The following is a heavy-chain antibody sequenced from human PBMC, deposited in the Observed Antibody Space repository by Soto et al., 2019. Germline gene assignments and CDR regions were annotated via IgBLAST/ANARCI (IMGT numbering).Heavy chain of an antibody. Sequence: QVQLVESGGGVVQPGRSLRLSCAASGFTFSSYAMHWVRQAPGKGLEWVAVMSYDGSNKYYADSVKGRFTISRDNSKNTLYLQMISLRAEDTAVYYYARDKTPYSSVWHNRHFDYWGQGTLVTVSS. J-gene: IGHJ4*02. V-gene: IGHV3-30-3*01. CDR3: ARDKTPYSSVWHNRHFDY. CDR2: MSYDGSNK. D-gene: IGHD6-19*01. CDR1: GFTFSSYA.